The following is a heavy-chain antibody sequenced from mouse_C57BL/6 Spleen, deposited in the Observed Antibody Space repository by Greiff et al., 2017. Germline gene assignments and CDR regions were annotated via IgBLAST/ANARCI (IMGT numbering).Heavy chain of an antibody. J-gene: IGHJ4*01. CDR2: ILPGSGSY. CDR1: GYTFTGYW. D-gene: IGHD2-5*01. CDR3: ARTPSYYSNPYYAMDY. V-gene: IGHV1-9*01. Sequence: QVQLQQSGAELMKPGASVKLSCMATGYTFTGYWIEWVKQRPGHGLEWIGEILPGSGSYNSNEKFKGKARFTVDTSSNTAYMQHSSLATEYTNIYYCARTPSYYSNPYYAMDYWGQGTSVTVSS.